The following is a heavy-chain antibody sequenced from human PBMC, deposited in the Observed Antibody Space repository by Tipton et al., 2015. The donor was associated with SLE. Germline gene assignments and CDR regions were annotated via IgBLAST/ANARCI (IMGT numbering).Heavy chain of an antibody. J-gene: IGHJ3*02. V-gene: IGHV3-64D*08. CDR1: GFSFSSYA. Sequence: SLRLSCSASGFSFSSYAIFWVRQAPGMRLEYVSVISSNGDNTYYIDSVKGRFTVSRDNSENTVSLQLTSLRSEDTAVYYCHTHVIMVTSTQDAFDIWGQGTMVSVSS. CDR3: HTHVIMVTSTQDAFDI. D-gene: IGHD2-21*02. CDR2: ISSNGDNT.